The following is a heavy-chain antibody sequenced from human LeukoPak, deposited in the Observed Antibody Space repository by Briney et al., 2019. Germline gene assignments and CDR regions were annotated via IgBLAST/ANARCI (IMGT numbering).Heavy chain of an antibody. V-gene: IGHV3-11*01. D-gene: IGHD6-13*01. Sequence: GGSLRLSCAASGFTFSDYYMSWIRQAPGKGLEWVSYISSSGSTIYYADSVKGRFTISRDNAKNSLYLQMNSLRAEDTAVYYCARDKGSSSSYSDWFDPWGQGTLVTVSS. CDR2: ISSSGSTI. CDR3: ARDKGSSSSYSDWFDP. CDR1: GFTFSDYY. J-gene: IGHJ5*02.